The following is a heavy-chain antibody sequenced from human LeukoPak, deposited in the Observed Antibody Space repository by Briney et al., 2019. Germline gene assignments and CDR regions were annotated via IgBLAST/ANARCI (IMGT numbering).Heavy chain of an antibody. CDR1: GGTFSSYA. V-gene: IGHV1-69*05. D-gene: IGHD3-22*01. Sequence: SVKVSCKASGGTFSSYAISWVRQAPGQGLEWMGGIIPIFGTANYAQKFQGRVTITTDESTSTAYMELSSLRSEDTAVYYCASLRLDDSSGYYGGYYYYYMDVWGKGTTVTVSS. CDR2: IIPIFGTA. CDR3: ASLRLDDSSGYYGGYYYYYMDV. J-gene: IGHJ6*03.